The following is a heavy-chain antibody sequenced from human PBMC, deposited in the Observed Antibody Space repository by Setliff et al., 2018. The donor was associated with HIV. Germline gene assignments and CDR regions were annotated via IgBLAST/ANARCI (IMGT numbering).Heavy chain of an antibody. CDR3: ARGAELLWFGELHNIPYFDY. CDR1: GGSISSSSYY. CDR2: MYYSGST. Sequence: SETLSLTCTVSGGSISSSSYYWGWIRQRQGKGLEWIGSMYYSGSTYYTPSLKSRITLSLDTSKNQFSLKLSSVTAADTAVYYCARGAELLWFGELHNIPYFDYWGQGTLVTVSS. D-gene: IGHD3-10*01. V-gene: IGHV4-39*07. J-gene: IGHJ4*02.